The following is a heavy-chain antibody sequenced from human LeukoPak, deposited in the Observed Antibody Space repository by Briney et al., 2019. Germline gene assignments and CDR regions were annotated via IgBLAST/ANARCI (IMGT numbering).Heavy chain of an antibody. CDR1: GGTFSSYT. Sequence: GASAKVSCKASGGTFSSYTISWVRQAPGQGLEWMGRIIPILGIANHAQKCQGRVTITANKSTSTAYMELSSLRSEDTAVYYCARDQYCTNGVCQWYFDLWGRGTLVTVSS. J-gene: IGHJ2*01. V-gene: IGHV1-69*04. D-gene: IGHD2-8*01. CDR2: IIPILGIA. CDR3: ARDQYCTNGVCQWYFDL.